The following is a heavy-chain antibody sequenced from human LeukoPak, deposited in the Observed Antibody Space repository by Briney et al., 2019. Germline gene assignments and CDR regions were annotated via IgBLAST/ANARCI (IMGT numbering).Heavy chain of an antibody. J-gene: IGHJ4*02. CDR3: ARVATDSFDY. V-gene: IGHV4-39*01. Sequence: SETLSLTCTVSGGSISKYFWSWIRQPPGKGLEWIGSIYYSGSTYYNPSLKSRVTISVDTSKNQFSLKLSSVTAADTAVYYCARVATDSFDYWGQGTLVTVSS. D-gene: IGHD5-12*01. CDR1: GGSISKYF. CDR2: IYYSGST.